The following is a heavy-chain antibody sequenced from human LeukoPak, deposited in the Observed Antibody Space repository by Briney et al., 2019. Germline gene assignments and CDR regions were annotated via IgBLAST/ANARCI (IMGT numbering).Heavy chain of an antibody. D-gene: IGHD3-16*01. J-gene: IGHJ4*02. CDR1: GFSSRNYA. Sequence: GGSLRLTCAVSGFSSRNYAMSRVRQAPGKGLEWVSSITSSGDDTFYAASVKGRFTISRDNTWDTVFLHMNSLRADDTAVYYCAFDWGFDYWGQGTLVTVSS. CDR3: AFDWGFDY. CDR2: ITSSGDDT. V-gene: IGHV3-23*01.